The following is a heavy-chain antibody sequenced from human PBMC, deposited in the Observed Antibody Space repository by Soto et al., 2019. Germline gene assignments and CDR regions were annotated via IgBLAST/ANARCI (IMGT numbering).Heavy chain of an antibody. CDR1: GFTFSNYA. D-gene: IGHD6-13*01. CDR3: AIREQAHYCYLDV. J-gene: IGHJ6*03. CDR2: ISSNGVGT. Sequence: GGSLRLSCAASGFTFSNYAMDWVRQAPGKVLEYVSCISSNGVGTYYANSVKDRFTISRDNSKNTLYLQMGSLRAEDMAVYYCAIREQAHYCYLDVSGKGTSVTVSS. V-gene: IGHV3-64*01.